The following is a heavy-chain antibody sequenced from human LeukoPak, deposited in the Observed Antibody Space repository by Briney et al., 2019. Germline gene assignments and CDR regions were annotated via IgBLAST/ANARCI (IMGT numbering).Heavy chain of an antibody. CDR3: AREWGGYDYGWYFDL. Sequence: PSETLSLTCTVSGGSISSSSYYWSWIRQPAGKGLEWIGRIYTSGSTNYNPSLKSRVTISVDTSKNQFSLKLSSVTAADTAVYYCAREWGGYDYGWYFDLWGRGTLVTVSS. V-gene: IGHV4-61*02. D-gene: IGHD5-12*01. CDR1: GGSISSSSYY. J-gene: IGHJ2*01. CDR2: IYTSGST.